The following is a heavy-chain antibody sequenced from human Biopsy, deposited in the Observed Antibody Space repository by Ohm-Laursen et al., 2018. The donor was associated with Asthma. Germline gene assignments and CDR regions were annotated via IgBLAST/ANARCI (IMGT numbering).Heavy chain of an antibody. V-gene: IGHV4-39*01. CDR3: VRGSSSWHHGPFHYYYGLDV. CDR2: IYYSGTT. J-gene: IGHJ6*02. CDR1: GGYMRSGNYY. Sequence: SETLSLTCCLSSGSGGYMRSGNYYWGWIRQPPGKGLESIGSIYYSGTTYYNPSLESRVTVSADTSKNQFSLKLTSVTAADTAVYYCVRGSSSWHHGPFHYYYGLDVWGQGTTATVSS. D-gene: IGHD6-13*01.